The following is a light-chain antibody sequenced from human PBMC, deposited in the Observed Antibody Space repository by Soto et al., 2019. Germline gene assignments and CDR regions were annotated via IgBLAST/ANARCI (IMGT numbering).Light chain of an antibody. CDR3: QQYGSSGT. V-gene: IGKV3-20*01. Sequence: IVLTQSPPTLSLSQGERATLSCRASQSLSSNYLAWYQQKPGQAPRLLIYGASSRATGIPDRFSGSGSGTDFTLTISRLEPEDFAVYYCQQYGSSGTFGQGTKVDIK. CDR2: GAS. J-gene: IGKJ1*01. CDR1: QSLSSNY.